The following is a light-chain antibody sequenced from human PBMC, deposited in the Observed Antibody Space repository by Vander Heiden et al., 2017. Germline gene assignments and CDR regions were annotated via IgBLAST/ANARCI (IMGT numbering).Light chain of an antibody. CDR1: QSVLYSSNNKNY. CDR2: WAS. CDR3: QQYYSSFWT. J-gene: IGKJ1*01. Sequence: IVMTPSPDSLAVSLGESATINCKASQSVLYSSNNKNYLAWYQQKPGQSPKLLIYWASDREAGVPDRFSGSGSGTDFTLTISSLQAEDVAVYYCQQYYSSFWTFGQGTKVEIK. V-gene: IGKV4-1*01.